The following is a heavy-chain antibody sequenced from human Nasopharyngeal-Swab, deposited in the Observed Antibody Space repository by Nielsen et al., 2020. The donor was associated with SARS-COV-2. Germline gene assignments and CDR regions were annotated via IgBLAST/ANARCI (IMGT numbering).Heavy chain of an antibody. V-gene: IGHV3-11*01. Sequence: GGSLRLSCAASGFTFSDYYMSWIRQAPGKGLEWVSYISSSGSTIYYADSVKGRFTIPRDNAKNSLYLQMNSLRAEDTAVYYCARDRGSKDYGGKEAYWYFDLWGRGTLVTVSS. CDR3: ARDRGSKDYGGKEAYWYFDL. CDR2: ISSSGSTI. J-gene: IGHJ2*01. D-gene: IGHD4-23*01. CDR1: GFTFSDYY.